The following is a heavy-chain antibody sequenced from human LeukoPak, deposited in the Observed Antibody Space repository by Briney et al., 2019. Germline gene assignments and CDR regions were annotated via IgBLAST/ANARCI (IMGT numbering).Heavy chain of an antibody. CDR1: GGSISSSSYY. CDR2: IYYSGST. V-gene: IGHV4-39*07. D-gene: IGHD3-9*01. J-gene: IGHJ5*02. CDR3: ARDWVAITILRLGFDP. Sequence: SPSETLSLTCTVSGGSISSSSYYWGWIRQPPGKGLEWIGSIYYSGSTYYNPSLKSRVTISVDTSKNQFSLKLSSVTAADTAVYYCARDWVAITILRLGFDPWGQGTLVTVSS.